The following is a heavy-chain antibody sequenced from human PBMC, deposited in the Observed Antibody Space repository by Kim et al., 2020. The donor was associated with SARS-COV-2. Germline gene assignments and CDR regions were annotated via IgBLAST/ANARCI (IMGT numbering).Heavy chain of an antibody. D-gene: IGHD1-1*01. CDR2: MNPNSGNT. CDR3: ARGRRYGLAKYYYGMDV. CDR1: GYTFTSYD. V-gene: IGHV1-8*01. Sequence: ASVKVSCKASGYTFTSYDINWVRQATGQGLEWMGWMNPNSGNTGYAQKFQGRVTMTRNTSISTAYMELSSLRSEDTAVYYCARGRRYGLAKYYYGMDVWGQGTTVTVSS. J-gene: IGHJ6*02.